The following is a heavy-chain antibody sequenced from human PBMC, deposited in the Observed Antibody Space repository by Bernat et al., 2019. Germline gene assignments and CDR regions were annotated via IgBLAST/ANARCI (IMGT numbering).Heavy chain of an antibody. V-gene: IGHV7-4-1*02. CDR1: GYSFTTYA. CDR3: ARNDDLGDYLAY. D-gene: IGHD3-16*01. CDR2: INTRTGSP. J-gene: IGHJ4*02. Sequence: QVQLVQSGSELRKPGASVKVSCRASGYSFTTYAVNWVRQAPGQGLEWLGWINTRTGSPTYAQGFTGRFVFSLDPSVSTLYLQISSLKAEDTAVYFCARNDDLGDYLAYWGQGTLLTVSS.